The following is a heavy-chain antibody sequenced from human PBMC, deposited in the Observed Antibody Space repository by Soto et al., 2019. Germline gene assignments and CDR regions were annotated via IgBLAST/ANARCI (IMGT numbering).Heavy chain of an antibody. Sequence: GGSLRLSCAASGFTFSSYGMHWVRQAPGKGLEWVAVIWYDGSNKYYADSVKGRFTISRDNSKNTLYLQMNSLRAEDTAVYYCARGGPDYYDSSGYPMAYDYWGQGTLVTVSS. D-gene: IGHD3-22*01. J-gene: IGHJ4*02. V-gene: IGHV3-33*01. CDR2: IWYDGSNK. CDR3: ARGGPDYYDSSGYPMAYDY. CDR1: GFTFSSYG.